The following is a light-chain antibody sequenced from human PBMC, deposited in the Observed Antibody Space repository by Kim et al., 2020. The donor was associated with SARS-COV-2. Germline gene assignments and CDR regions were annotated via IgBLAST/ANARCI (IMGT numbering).Light chain of an antibody. CDR3: NSRDSSGNHLV. CDR2: GKN. J-gene: IGLJ1*01. V-gene: IGLV3-19*01. Sequence: ALGQTVRITCQEDSLRRYYASWYQQKPGQAPVLVIYGKNNRPSGIPYRFSGSSSGNTASLTITGAQAEDEADYYCNSRDSSGNHLVFGTGTKVTVL. CDR1: SLRRYY.